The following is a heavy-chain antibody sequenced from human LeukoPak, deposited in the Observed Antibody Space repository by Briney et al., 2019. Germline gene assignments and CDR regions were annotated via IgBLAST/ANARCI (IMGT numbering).Heavy chain of an antibody. CDR2: VFYSGST. V-gene: IGHV4-39*01. CDR1: EASITNVNYY. D-gene: IGHD3-9*01. J-gene: IGHJ6*03. Sequence: SETLSLTCTVSEASITNVNYYWGWTRQPPGRGLEWIASVFYSGSTYYSPFFRGRVTISVETSKSQFSLRLNSVTAADTAIYFCAKGGDWDYYYYMDVWGKGTTVTVSS. CDR3: AKGGDWDYYYYMDV.